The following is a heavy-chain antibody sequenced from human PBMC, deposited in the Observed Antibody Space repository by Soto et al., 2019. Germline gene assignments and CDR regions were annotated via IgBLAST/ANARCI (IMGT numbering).Heavy chain of an antibody. CDR3: ARDLDSPTIPIY. D-gene: IGHD5-12*01. CDR2: IKQDGSEK. Sequence: EVQLVESGGGLVQPGGSLRLSCAASGFTFSSYWMSWVRQAPGKGLEWVANIKQDGSEKYYVDSVKGRFTTSRDNAKNSLDLQLNSLRAVDTAVLYRARDLDSPTIPIYWCQGPLVTVSS. V-gene: IGHV3-7*04. J-gene: IGHJ4*02. CDR1: GFTFSSYW.